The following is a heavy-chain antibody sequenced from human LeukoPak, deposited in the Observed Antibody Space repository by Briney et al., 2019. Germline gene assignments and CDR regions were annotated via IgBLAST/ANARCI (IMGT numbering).Heavy chain of an antibody. CDR1: GGTFSSYA. CDR3: ARGEDPGAFDI. J-gene: IGHJ3*02. CDR2: IIPIFGTA. V-gene: IGHV1-69*13. Sequence: SVKVSCKASGGTFSSYAISWVRQAPGQGLEWMGGIIPIFGTANYAQKFQGRVTITADESTSTAYMELSSLRSKDTAVYSCARGEDPGAFDIWGQGTMVTVSS.